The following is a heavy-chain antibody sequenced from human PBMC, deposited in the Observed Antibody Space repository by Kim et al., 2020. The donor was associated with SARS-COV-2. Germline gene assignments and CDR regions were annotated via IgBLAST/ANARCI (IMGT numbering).Heavy chain of an antibody. D-gene: IGHD1-1*01. CDR1: GYTFTGYY. V-gene: IGHV1-2*02. CDR3: ARDLRVRDPTGTSDY. J-gene: IGHJ4*01. CDR2: MNPKTGGT. Sequence: ASVKVSCKASGYTFTGYYLHWVRQAPGQGLEWVGWMNPKTGGTNYAQKFQGRVTMTRDTSISAAYMELTRLTSDDTAVYFCARDLRVRDPTGTSDYWGHGTLVTVSS.